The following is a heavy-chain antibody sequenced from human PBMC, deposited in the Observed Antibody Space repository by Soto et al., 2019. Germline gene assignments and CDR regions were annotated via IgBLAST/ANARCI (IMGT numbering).Heavy chain of an antibody. J-gene: IGHJ6*03. D-gene: IGHD6-6*01. Sequence: QVQLQQWGAGLLKPSETLSLTCAVYGGSFSGYYWSWIRQPPGKGLECIGEINHSGSTNYNPSLKSRVTISVDTSKNQFSLKLSSVTAADTAVYYCARVGRGIAARPSNYYYYYYMDVWGKGTTVTVSS. CDR1: GGSFSGYY. V-gene: IGHV4-34*01. CDR3: ARVGRGIAARPSNYYYYYYMDV. CDR2: INHSGST.